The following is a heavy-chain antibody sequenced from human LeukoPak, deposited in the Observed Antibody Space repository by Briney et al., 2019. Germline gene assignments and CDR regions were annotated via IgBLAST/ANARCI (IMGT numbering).Heavy chain of an antibody. CDR1: GYTFTGYY. J-gene: IGHJ4*02. Sequence: ASVKVSCKASGYTFTGYYMHWVRQAPGQGLEWMGWINPNSGGTNYAQKFQGRVTMTRDTSISTAYMELSRLRSDDTAVYYCASVLSVRGVIKSPFGYWGQGTLVTVSS. D-gene: IGHD3-10*01. CDR2: INPNSGGT. CDR3: ASVLSVRGVIKSPFGY. V-gene: IGHV1-2*02.